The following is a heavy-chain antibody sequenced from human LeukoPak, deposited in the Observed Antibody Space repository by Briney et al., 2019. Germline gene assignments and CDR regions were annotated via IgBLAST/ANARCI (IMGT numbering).Heavy chain of an antibody. CDR1: GFTVSSNY. V-gene: IGHV3-53*01. J-gene: IGHJ3*02. D-gene: IGHD3-22*01. Sequence: PGGSLRLSCAASGFTVSSNYMSWVRQAPGKGLEWASVIYSGGSTYYADSVKGRFTISRDNSKNTLYLQMNSLRAEDTAVYYCARSPLYDRDAFDIWGQGTMVTVSS. CDR3: ARSPLYDRDAFDI. CDR2: IYSGGST.